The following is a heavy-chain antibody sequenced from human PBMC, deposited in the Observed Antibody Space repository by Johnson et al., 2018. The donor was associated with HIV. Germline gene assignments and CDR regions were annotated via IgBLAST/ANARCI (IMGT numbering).Heavy chain of an antibody. CDR2: IWYDGSNK. D-gene: IGHD6-13*01. CDR1: GFTFDDYG. J-gene: IGHJ3*02. CDR3: AKVRSSSWYDAFDI. V-gene: IGHV3-33*06. Sequence: VLLLESGGGVVRPGGSLRLSCAASGFTFDDYGMSWVRQAPGKGLEWVAVIWYDGSNKYYADSVKGRFTISRDNSKNTLYLHMNSLRIEDTAVYYCAKVRSSSWYDAFDIWGQGTMVTVSS.